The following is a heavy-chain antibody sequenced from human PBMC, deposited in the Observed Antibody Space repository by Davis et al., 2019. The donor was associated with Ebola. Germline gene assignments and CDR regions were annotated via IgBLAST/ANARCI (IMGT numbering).Heavy chain of an antibody. CDR3: ARDLEVRDGSSWSYYYYYMDV. J-gene: IGHJ6*03. D-gene: IGHD6-13*01. CDR2: INPNSGGT. Sequence: ASVKVSCKASGYTFTGYYMHWVRQAPGQGLEWMGWINPNSGGTNYAQKFQGRVTMTRDTSISTAYMELSRLRSDDTAVYYCARDLEVRDGSSWSYYYYYMDVWGKGTTVTVSS. V-gene: IGHV1-2*02. CDR1: GYTFTGYY.